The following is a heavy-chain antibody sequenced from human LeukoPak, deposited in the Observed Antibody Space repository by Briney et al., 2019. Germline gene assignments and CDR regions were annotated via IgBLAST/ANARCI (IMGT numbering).Heavy chain of an antibody. Sequence: SETLSHTCAVYGGSFSNYYWSWIRQPPGKGLEWIGEINDSGRTNYNPSLMSRVTVSVDTSKKQFSLRLTSVTATDTAVYYCARRWNYGRNYYIDVWGKGATVSVSS. D-gene: IGHD1-7*01. J-gene: IGHJ6*03. CDR2: INDSGRT. V-gene: IGHV4-34*01. CDR3: ARRWNYGRNYYIDV. CDR1: GGSFSNYY.